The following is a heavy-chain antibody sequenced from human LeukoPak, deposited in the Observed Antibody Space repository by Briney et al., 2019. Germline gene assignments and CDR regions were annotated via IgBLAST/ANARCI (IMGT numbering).Heavy chain of an antibody. V-gene: IGHV4-34*01. CDR3: ARTDQDTAMVTYNWFDP. J-gene: IGHJ5*02. D-gene: IGHD5-18*01. Sequence: SETLSLTCAVYGGSFSGYYWSWIRQPPGKGLEWIGEINHSGSTNYNPSLKSRVTISVDTSKNQFSLKLSSVTAADTAVYYCARTDQDTAMVTYNWFDPWGQGTLVTVSS. CDR1: GGSFSGYY. CDR2: INHSGST.